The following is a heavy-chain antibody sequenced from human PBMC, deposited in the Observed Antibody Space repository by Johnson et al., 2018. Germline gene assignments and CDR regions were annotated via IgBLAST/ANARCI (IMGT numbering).Heavy chain of an antibody. CDR3: LKDLDRGGGSDAFDV. J-gene: IGHJ3*01. D-gene: IGHD1-1*01. CDR2: MSASGAYI. V-gene: IGHV3-21*06. Sequence: VQLVQSGGGLVKPGGSLRLSCAASGFTFSYYRTNWVRQAPGKGLEWVSSMSASGAYIYYADSVKGRFTISSDNAKNSLYFQRNSLRAEDTAVYFCLKDLDRGGGSDAFDVWGQGTMVTVSS. CDR1: GFTFSYYR.